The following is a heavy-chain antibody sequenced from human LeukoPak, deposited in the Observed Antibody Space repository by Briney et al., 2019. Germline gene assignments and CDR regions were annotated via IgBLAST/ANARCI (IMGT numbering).Heavy chain of an antibody. Sequence: SETLSLTCTVSGGSISSGSYYWSWIRQPAGKGLEWIGRIYTSGSTNYNPSLKSRVTISVDTSKNQFSLKLSSVTAADTAVYYCARRSFGSPAAFDIWGQGTMVTVSS. V-gene: IGHV4-61*02. CDR2: IYTSGST. J-gene: IGHJ3*02. CDR1: GGSISSGSYY. CDR3: ARRSFGSPAAFDI. D-gene: IGHD1-26*01.